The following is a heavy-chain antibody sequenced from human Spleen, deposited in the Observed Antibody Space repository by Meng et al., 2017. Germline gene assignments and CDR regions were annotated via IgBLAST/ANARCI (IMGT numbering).Heavy chain of an antibody. J-gene: IGHJ4*02. CDR2: INPNSGGT. D-gene: IGHD3-10*01. CDR3: ARDGFIWFGELLAPFDY. Sequence: GESLKISCAASGYTFTGYYMHWVRQAPGQGLEWMGWINPNSGGTNYAQKFQGRVTMTRDTSISTAYMELSRLRSDDTAVYYCARDGFIWFGELLAPFDYWGQGTLVTVSS. V-gene: IGHV1-2*02. CDR1: GYTFTGYY.